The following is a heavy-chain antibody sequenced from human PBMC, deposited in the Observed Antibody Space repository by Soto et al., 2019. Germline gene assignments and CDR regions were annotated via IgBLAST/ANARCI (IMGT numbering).Heavy chain of an antibody. J-gene: IGHJ4*02. CDR3: ARSYPPYDYVWGSTFDY. CDR2: INPNSGGT. Sequence: EASVKVSCKASGYTFTGYYMHWVRQAPGQGLEWMGWINPNSGGTNYAQKFQGWVTMTRDTSISTAYMELSRLRSDDTAVYYCARSYPPYDYVWGSTFDYWGQGTLVTVSS. D-gene: IGHD3-16*01. V-gene: IGHV1-2*04. CDR1: GYTFTGYY.